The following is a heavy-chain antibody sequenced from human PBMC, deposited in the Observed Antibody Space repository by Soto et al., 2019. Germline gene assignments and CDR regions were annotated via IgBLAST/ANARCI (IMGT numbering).Heavy chain of an antibody. J-gene: IGHJ3*02. V-gene: IGHV1-46*03. D-gene: IGHD3-3*01. Sequence: ASVKVSCKASGYTFTSYYMHWVRQAPGQGLEWMGIINPSGGSTSYAQKFQGRVTMTRDTSTSTVYMELSSLRSEDTAVYYCARFPTHLRFLEWLSPNDAFDIWGQGTMVTV. CDR1: GYTFTSYY. CDR2: INPSGGST. CDR3: ARFPTHLRFLEWLSPNDAFDI.